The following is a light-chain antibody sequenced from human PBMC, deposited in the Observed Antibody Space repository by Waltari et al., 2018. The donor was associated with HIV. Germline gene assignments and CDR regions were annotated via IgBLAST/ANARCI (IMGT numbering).Light chain of an antibody. V-gene: IGKV3-11*01. CDR2: DAS. Sequence: EIVLTQSPATLSLSPGERATLSCRASQSVSSYLALYQQKPGQAPRLLIYDASNRATGIPARFSGSGSVTDFTLTISSLEPEDFAVYYCQQRSNWIFGQGTRLEIK. CDR1: QSVSSY. CDR3: QQRSNWI. J-gene: IGKJ5*01.